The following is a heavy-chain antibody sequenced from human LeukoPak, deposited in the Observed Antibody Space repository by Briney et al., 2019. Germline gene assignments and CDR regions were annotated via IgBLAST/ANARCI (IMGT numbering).Heavy chain of an antibody. CDR1: GFTFSSYW. CDR3: ARDLEMGMDY. J-gene: IGHJ4*02. Sequence: PGGSLRLSCAASGFTFSSYWMHWVRQAPGKGLEWVSSISSSSSYIYYADSVKGRFTISRDNAKNSLYLQMNSLRAEDTAVYYCARDLEMGMDYWGQGTLVTVSS. D-gene: IGHD3-3*01. V-gene: IGHV3-21*01. CDR2: ISSSSSYI.